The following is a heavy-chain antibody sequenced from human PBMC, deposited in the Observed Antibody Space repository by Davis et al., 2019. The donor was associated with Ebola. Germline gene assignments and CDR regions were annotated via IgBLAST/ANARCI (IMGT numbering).Heavy chain of an antibody. CDR1: GGTFSSYA. V-gene: IGHV1-69*13. J-gene: IGHJ5*02. D-gene: IGHD3-16*01. Sequence: SVKVSCKASGGTFSSYAISWVRQAPGQGLEWMGGIIPIFGTANYAQKFQGRVTITADESTSTAYMELSSLRSEDTAVYYCAREAFGQFNWFDPWGQGTLVTVSS. CDR2: IIPIFGTA. CDR3: AREAFGQFNWFDP.